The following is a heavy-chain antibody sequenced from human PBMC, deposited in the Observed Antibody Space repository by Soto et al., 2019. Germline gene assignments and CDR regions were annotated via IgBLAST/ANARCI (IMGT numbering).Heavy chain of an antibody. CDR2: ISGSGGST. CDR1: GFTFSSYA. D-gene: IGHD6-19*01. J-gene: IGHJ3*02. CDR3: AKDRSGWYDAFDI. Sequence: EVQLLESGGGLVQPGGSLRLSCAASGFTFSSYAMSGVRQAPGKGLEWVSAISGSGGSTYYADSVKGRFTISRDNSKNTLYLQMNSLRAEDTAVYYCAKDRSGWYDAFDIWGQGTMVTVSS. V-gene: IGHV3-23*01.